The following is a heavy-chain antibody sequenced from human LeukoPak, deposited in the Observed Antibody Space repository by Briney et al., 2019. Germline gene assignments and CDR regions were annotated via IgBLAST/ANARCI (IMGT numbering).Heavy chain of an antibody. V-gene: IGHV3-7*05. Sequence: GGSLRLSCAASGFIFSSCWMNWVRQAPGKGLEWVAGIKPDGSEKYYVDSVKGRFTISRDNAKNSLYLQMNSLRAEDTAVYYCSRGEAGSFDYWGQGTLVTVSS. CDR3: SRGEAGSFDY. J-gene: IGHJ4*02. D-gene: IGHD3-10*01. CDR2: IKPDGSEK. CDR1: GFIFSSCW.